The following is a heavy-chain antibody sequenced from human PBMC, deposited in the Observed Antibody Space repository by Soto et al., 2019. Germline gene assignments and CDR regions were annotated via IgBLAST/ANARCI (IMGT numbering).Heavy chain of an antibody. J-gene: IGHJ4*02. Sequence: QLQLQESGPGLVQPSETLSLTCAVSGDSISSSGFYWGWIRQPPGKGLEWIGSIYYSGSTYYNPSLKSGVTIPVDTSKSQFPLKMRSVPAADTAVYYWARRQQWLAGYFDYWGQGTLVTVSS. D-gene: IGHD6-19*01. CDR3: ARRQQWLAGYFDY. CDR1: GDSISSSGFY. CDR2: IYYSGST. V-gene: IGHV4-39*01.